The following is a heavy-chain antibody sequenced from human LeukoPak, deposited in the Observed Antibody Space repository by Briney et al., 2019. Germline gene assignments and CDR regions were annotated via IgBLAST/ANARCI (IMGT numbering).Heavy chain of an antibody. D-gene: IGHD5-12*01. J-gene: IGHJ4*02. CDR2: IYYDGST. V-gene: IGHV4-39*07. CDR1: GGSISSISYY. CDR3: AREIIGGYSGYEYYFDY. Sequence: SETLSLTCTVSGGSISSISYYWGWIRQPPGKGLEWIGSIYYDGSTYYNPSLKSRVIISVDMSKNQFSLKLSSVTAADTAVYYCAREIIGGYSGYEYYFDYWGQGTLVTVSS.